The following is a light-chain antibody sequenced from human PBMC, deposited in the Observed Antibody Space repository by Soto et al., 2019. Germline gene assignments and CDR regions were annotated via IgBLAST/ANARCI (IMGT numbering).Light chain of an antibody. CDR1: SSDVGIYKL. Sequence: QSALTQPASVSGSPGQSITISCTGTSSDVGIYKLVSWYQQHPGKAPKLMISEVSKRPSGISDRFSGSKSGSTASLTISGLQAEDEADYYCCSYAGTSTHTVFGGGTQLTVL. CDR2: EVS. CDR3: CSYAGTSTHTV. J-gene: IGLJ7*01. V-gene: IGLV2-23*02.